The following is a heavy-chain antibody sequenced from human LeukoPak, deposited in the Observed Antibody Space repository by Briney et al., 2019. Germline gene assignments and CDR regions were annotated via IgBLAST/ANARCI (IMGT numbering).Heavy chain of an antibody. CDR1: GYTFTGYY. CDR2: INPNSGGT. D-gene: IGHD3-22*01. Sequence: ASVKVSCKASGYTFTGYYMHWVRQAPGRGLEWMGWINPNSGGTNYAQKFQGRVTMTRDTSISTAYMELSRLRSDDTAVYYCARHYYDSSGPTYMDVWGKGTTVTISS. CDR3: ARHYYDSSGPTYMDV. J-gene: IGHJ6*03. V-gene: IGHV1-2*02.